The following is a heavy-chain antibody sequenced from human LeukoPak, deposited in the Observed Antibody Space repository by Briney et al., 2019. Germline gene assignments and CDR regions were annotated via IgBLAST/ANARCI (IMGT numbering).Heavy chain of an antibody. V-gene: IGHV1-18*01. CDR3: ASAPTLGEWELPIN. D-gene: IGHD1-26*01. Sequence: ASVKVSCKASGYTFTSYGISWVRQAPGQGLEWMGWISAYNGNTNYAQKFQGRVTITTDESTSTAYMELSSLRSEDTAVYYCASAPTLGEWELPINWGQGTLVTVSS. CDR1: GYTFTSYG. J-gene: IGHJ4*02. CDR2: ISAYNGNT.